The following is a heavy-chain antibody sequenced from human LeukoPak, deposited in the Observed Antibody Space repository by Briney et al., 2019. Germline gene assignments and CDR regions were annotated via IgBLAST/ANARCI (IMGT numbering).Heavy chain of an antibody. CDR1: GFTFSSYE. CDR2: ISSSGSTI. Sequence: PGGSLRLSCAASGFTFSSYEMNWVRQAPGKGLEWVSYISSSGSTIYYADSVKGRCTISRDNAKNTLYLQMNSLSAEDTAVYYCARKVKGEPPEAFDIWGRGTMVTVSS. J-gene: IGHJ3*02. CDR3: ARKVKGEPPEAFDI. D-gene: IGHD1-26*01. V-gene: IGHV3-48*03.